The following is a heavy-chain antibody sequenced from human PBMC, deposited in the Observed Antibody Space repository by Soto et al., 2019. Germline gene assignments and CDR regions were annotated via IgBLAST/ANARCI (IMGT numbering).Heavy chain of an antibody. D-gene: IGHD1-20*01. J-gene: IGHJ4*02. CDR2: VSGSGGST. CDR3: AKPPDYNWNDY. V-gene: IGHV3-23*01. CDR1: GFTFSSYA. Sequence: EVQLLESGGGLVQPGGSLRLSCAASGFTFSSYAMSWVRQAQGKGLEWISAVSGSGGSTYYADSVKVRFTISRDNSKETLYLQMNNLRPEDTDVSDCAKPPDYNWNDYWGQGNLVNVSS.